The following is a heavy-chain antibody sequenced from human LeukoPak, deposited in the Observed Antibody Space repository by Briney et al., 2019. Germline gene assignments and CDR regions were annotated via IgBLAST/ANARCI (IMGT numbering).Heavy chain of an antibody. J-gene: IGHJ4*02. Sequence: SETLSLTCTVSGGSISSYYWSWIRQPPGKGLEWIGYIYYSGSTNYNPSLKSRVTISVDTSKNQFSLKLSSVTAADTAVYYCARMVAANLDYWGQGTLVTVSS. CDR1: GGSISSYY. V-gene: IGHV4-59*01. CDR2: IYYSGST. CDR3: ARMVAANLDY. D-gene: IGHD2-15*01.